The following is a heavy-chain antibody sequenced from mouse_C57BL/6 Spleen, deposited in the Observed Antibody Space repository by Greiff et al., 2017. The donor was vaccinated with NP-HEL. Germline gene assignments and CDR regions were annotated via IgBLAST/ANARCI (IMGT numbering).Heavy chain of an antibody. CDR3: ARGGELGRDMDY. Sequence: QVQLQQPGAELVKPGASVKLSCKASGYTFTSYWMQWVKQRPGPGLEWIGEIDPSDIYTNYTQKFKGKATLTVDTSSSTASMQLSSLTCEDSAVYYCARGGELGRDMDYWGKGTSVTVDS. CDR2: IDPSDIYT. J-gene: IGHJ4*01. CDR1: GYTFTSYW. D-gene: IGHD4-1*01. V-gene: IGHV1-50*01.